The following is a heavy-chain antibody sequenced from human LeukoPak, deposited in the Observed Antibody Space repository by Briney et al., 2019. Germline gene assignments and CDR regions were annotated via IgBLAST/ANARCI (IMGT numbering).Heavy chain of an antibody. D-gene: IGHD4-17*01. CDR1: GFTFSSYA. Sequence: GGSLRLSCAASGFTFSSYAMSWVRQAPGKGLEWVSAISGRGGSTYYADSVKGRFTISRDNSKNTLYLQMNSLRAEDTAVYYCAKAYGDYVGYYYGMDVWGQGTTVTVSS. V-gene: IGHV3-23*01. CDR3: AKAYGDYVGYYYGMDV. CDR2: ISGRGGST. J-gene: IGHJ6*02.